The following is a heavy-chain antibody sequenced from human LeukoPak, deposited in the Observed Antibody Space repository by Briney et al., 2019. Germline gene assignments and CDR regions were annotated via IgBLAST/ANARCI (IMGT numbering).Heavy chain of an antibody. V-gene: IGHV1-8*03. Sequence: ASVKVSCKASGYTFTSYDINWVRQATGQGLEGMGWMNPNSGNTGYAQKFQGRVTITRNTSISTAYMELSSLRSEDTAVYYCARGGYYYDSSGYYYVAFDIWGQGTMVTVSS. CDR1: GYTFTSYD. D-gene: IGHD3-22*01. CDR3: ARGGYYYDSSGYYYVAFDI. J-gene: IGHJ3*02. CDR2: MNPNSGNT.